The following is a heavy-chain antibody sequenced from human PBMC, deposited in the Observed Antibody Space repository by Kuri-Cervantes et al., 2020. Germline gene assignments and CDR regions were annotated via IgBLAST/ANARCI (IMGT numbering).Heavy chain of an antibody. V-gene: IGHV1-8*01. Sequence: ASLKVSCKASGYTFTSYDINWARQATGQGLEWMGWMNPNSGNTGYAQKFQGRVTMTRNTSISTAYTELSTLRSEDTAVYYCARGRDIVPSMDVWGQGTTVTVSS. CDR3: ARGRDIVPSMDV. CDR2: MNPNSGNT. D-gene: IGHD2-8*01. CDR1: GYTFTSYD. J-gene: IGHJ6*02.